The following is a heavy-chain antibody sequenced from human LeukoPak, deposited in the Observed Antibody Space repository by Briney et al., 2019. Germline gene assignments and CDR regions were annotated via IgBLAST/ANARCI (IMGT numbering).Heavy chain of an antibody. V-gene: IGHV1-18*01. CDR3: ARDPPGVRYGRPIFDF. D-gene: IGHD2-8*01. J-gene: IGHJ4*02. Sequence: GASVKVSCKASGYTFTSYGISWVRQAPGQGLEWMGWISGYNGNTNYAQKLQGRVTMTTDTSTNTAYMELRSLRSDDTAVYYCARDPPGVRYGRPIFDFWGQGTLVTVSS. CDR2: ISGYNGNT. CDR1: GYTFTSYG.